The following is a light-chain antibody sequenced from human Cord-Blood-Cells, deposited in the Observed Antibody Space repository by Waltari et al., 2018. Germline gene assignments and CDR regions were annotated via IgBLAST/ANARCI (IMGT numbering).Light chain of an antibody. CDR2: DAS. V-gene: IGKV1-13*02. Sequence: AIQLTQSPSSLSASVGDRVTITCRASQGISSALAWYQQKPGKAPKLLIYDASSLESGVPSRFSGSVSGTDFTLTISSLQPEDFATYYCQQFNSYPMATFTFGPGTKVDIK. CDR3: QQFNSYPMATFT. J-gene: IGKJ3*01. CDR1: QGISSA.